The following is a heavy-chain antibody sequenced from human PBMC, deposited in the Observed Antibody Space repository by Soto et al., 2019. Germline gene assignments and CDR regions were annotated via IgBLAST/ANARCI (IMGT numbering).Heavy chain of an antibody. J-gene: IGHJ6*02. CDR2: IRSKANSYAT. CDR1: GFTFSGSA. D-gene: IGHD3-10*01. CDR3: TSYYYGSGSTYYYYYYGMDV. V-gene: IGHV3-73*01. Sequence: EVQLVESGGGLVQPGGSLKLSCAASGFTFSGSAMHWVRQASGKGLEWVGRIRSKANSYATAYAASVKGRFTISRDDSKNTAYLQMNSLKTDDTAVYYCTSYYYGSGSTYYYYYYGMDVWGQGTTVTVSS.